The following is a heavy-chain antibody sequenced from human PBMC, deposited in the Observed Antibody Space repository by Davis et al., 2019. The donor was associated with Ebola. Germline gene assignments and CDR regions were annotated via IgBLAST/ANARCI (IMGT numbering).Heavy chain of an antibody. CDR3: AREIGATVTTDYYYYGMDV. J-gene: IGHJ6*04. Sequence: ASVKVSCKASGYTFTSYYMHWVRQAPGQGLECMGIINPSGGSTSYAQKFQGRVTMTRDTSTSTVYMELSSLRSEDTAVYYCAREIGATVTTDYYYYGMDVWGKGTTVTVSS. D-gene: IGHD4-17*01. CDR2: INPSGGST. CDR1: GYTFTSYY. V-gene: IGHV1-46*01.